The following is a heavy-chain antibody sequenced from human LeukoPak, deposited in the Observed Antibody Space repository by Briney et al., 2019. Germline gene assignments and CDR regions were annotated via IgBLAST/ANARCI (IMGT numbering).Heavy chain of an antibody. V-gene: IGHV4-61*02. D-gene: IGHD7-27*01. CDR1: GGSISSGSYY. CDR3: AREFWGPDL. J-gene: IGHJ2*01. Sequence: PSQTLSLTCTVSGGSISSGSYYWSWIRQPAGKGLEWIGRIYTSGSTNYNPSLKSRVTISVDTSKNQFSLKLSSVTAADTAVYYCAREFWGPDLCGRGTLVTVFS. CDR2: IYTSGST.